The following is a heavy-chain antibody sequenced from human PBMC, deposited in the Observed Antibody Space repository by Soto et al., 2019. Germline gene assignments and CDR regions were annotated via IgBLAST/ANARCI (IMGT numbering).Heavy chain of an antibody. CDR1: GYTFAGYY. CDR2: INHNSGGT. D-gene: IGHD3-9*01. CDR3: ARDRGLEYYDILTGYYQHDAFDI. J-gene: IGHJ3*02. Sequence: ASVKVSCKASGYTFAGYYMHWVRQAPGQGLEWMGWINHNSGGTNYAQKFQGRVTMTRDTSISTAYMELSRLRSDDTAVYYCARDRGLEYYDILTGYYQHDAFDIWGQGTMVTVSS. V-gene: IGHV1-2*02.